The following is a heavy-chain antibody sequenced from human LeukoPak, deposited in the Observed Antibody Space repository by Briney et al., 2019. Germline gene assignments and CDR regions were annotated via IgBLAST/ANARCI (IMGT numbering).Heavy chain of an antibody. D-gene: IGHD6-19*01. CDR1: GYTFTSYG. Sequence: ASVKVSCKASGYTFTSYGISWVRQAPGQGLEWMGIINPSGGSTSYAQKFQGRVTMTRDMSTSTVYMELSSLRSEDTAVYYCARAEYGSGWYYYFDYWGQGTLVTVSS. CDR3: ARAEYGSGWYYYFDY. J-gene: IGHJ4*02. V-gene: IGHV1-46*01. CDR2: INPSGGST.